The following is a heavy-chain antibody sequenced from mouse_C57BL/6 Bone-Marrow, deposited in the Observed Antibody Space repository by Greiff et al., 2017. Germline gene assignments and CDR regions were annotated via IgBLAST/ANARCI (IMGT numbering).Heavy chain of an antibody. D-gene: IGHD4-1*01. CDR2: IYPGGGYT. V-gene: IGHV1-63*01. CDR1: GYTFTTSW. J-gene: IGHJ3*01. Sequence: QVQLKQSGAELVRPGTSVKMSCKASGYTFTTSWIGWAKQRPGHGLEWIGDIYPGGGYTNYNEKFKGKATLTADKSSSTAYMQFSSLTSEDSAIYYCARAGTGAWFAYWGQGTLVTVSA. CDR3: ARAGTGAWFAY.